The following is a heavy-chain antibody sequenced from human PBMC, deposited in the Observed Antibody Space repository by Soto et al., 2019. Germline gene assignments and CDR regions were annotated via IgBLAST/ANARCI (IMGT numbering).Heavy chain of an antibody. J-gene: IGHJ6*02. CDR3: ARDLRPSYGMDV. Sequence: PSETLSLTCIVSDASISSNYWSWVRQAPGKGLEWVANIKQDGSEKYYVDSVKGRFTISRDNSKNTLYLQMNSLRVEDTAVYYCARDLRPSYGMDVWGQGTTVTVSS. CDR2: IKQDGSEK. D-gene: IGHD3-16*01. V-gene: IGHV3-7*03. CDR1: DASISSNY.